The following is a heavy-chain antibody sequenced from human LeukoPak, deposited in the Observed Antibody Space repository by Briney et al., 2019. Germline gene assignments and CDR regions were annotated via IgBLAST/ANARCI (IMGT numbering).Heavy chain of an antibody. CDR1: GGSISTYY. J-gene: IGHJ5*02. Sequence: SETLSLTCTVSGGSISTYYWSWIRQPPGKGLEWIGYIYYSGSTYNPSLKSRVTISVDTSKNQFYLKLSSVTGADTAVYYCVRGGWYSHLWGQGALVTVSS. V-gene: IGHV4-59*01. CDR2: IYYSGST. CDR3: VRGGWYSHL. D-gene: IGHD6-19*01.